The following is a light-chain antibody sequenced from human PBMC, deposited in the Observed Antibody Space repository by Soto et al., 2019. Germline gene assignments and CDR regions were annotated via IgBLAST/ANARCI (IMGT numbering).Light chain of an antibody. Sequence: QSVLTQPPSVSGAPGQRVTISCTGTSSNIGAGYEVHWYHQLPGTAPNFLVSGNDNRPSGVPDRLSASKSGTSGSLAITDLQAEDEGHYYCQSYDRGLTAYVFGTGTKLTVL. CDR2: GND. V-gene: IGLV1-40*01. J-gene: IGLJ1*01. CDR1: SSNIGAGYE. CDR3: QSYDRGLTAYV.